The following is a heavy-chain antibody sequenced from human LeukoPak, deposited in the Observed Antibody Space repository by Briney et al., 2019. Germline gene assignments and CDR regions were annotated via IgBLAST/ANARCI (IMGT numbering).Heavy chain of an antibody. CDR1: GFTFSTYN. V-gene: IGHV3-21*01. J-gene: IGHJ4*02. D-gene: IGHD4-17*01. CDR3: ARPSINDYGDFGY. Sequence: NPGGSLRLSCAAYGFTFSTYNMHWVRQAPGKGLEWVSSISGTSRSTYIYYADSVKGRFTISRDNAENSLYLQMNSLRAEDTAVYYCARPSINDYGDFGYWGQGTLVTVSS. CDR2: ISGTSRSTYI.